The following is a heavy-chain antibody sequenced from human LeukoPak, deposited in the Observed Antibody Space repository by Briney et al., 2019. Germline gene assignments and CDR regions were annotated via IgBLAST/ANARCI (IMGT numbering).Heavy chain of an antibody. D-gene: IGHD3-3*01. V-gene: IGHV3-23*01. CDR2: ISGSGGST. CDR3: AKRTYYDFWSRRNWFDP. J-gene: IGHJ5*02. Sequence: GGSLRLSCAASGFTFSSYAMSWVRQAPGKGLEWVSAISGSGGSTYYADSVKGRFTISRDNSKNTLYLQMNSLRAEDTAVYYCAKRTYYDFWSRRNWFDPWGQGTLVTVSS. CDR1: GFTFSSYA.